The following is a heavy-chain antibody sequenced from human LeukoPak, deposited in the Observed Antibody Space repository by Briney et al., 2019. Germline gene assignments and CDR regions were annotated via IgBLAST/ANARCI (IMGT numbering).Heavy chain of an antibody. D-gene: IGHD3-10*01. V-gene: IGHV1-18*01. CDR3: ARAAGFGELLIDWFDP. CDR1: GYTFTSYG. CDR2: ISAYNGNT. J-gene: IGHJ5*02. Sequence: ASVKVSCKASGYTFTSYGISWVRQAPGQGLEWMGWISAYNGNTNYAQKLQGRVTMTTDTSTSTAYMELRSLRSDDTAVYYCARAAGFGELLIDWFDPWGQGTLVTVSS.